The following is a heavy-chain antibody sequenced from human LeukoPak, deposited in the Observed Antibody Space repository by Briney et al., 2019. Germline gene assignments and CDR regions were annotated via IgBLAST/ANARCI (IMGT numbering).Heavy chain of an antibody. V-gene: IGHV4-34*01. D-gene: IGHD1-1*01. J-gene: IGHJ6*03. Sequence: PSETLSLTCAVYGGSFSGYYWSWIRQPPGKGLEWIGEINHSGSTIYNPSLKSRVTISVDTSKNQFSLKLTSVTAADTAVYYCARVSWFPGTSYYYMDVWGKGTTVTVSS. CDR2: INHSGST. CDR3: ARVSWFPGTSYYYMDV. CDR1: GGSFSGYY.